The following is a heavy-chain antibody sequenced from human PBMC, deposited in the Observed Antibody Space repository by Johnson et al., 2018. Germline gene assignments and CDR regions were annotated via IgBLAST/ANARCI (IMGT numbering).Heavy chain of an antibody. D-gene: IGHD3-22*01. CDR1: GFTFSSYR. Sequence: VQLQESGGGLAPPGGSLRLSCAVSGFTFSSYRMYWVRQGPGKGLVWVSRINSDGSSTSYADSVKGRFTIPRDNVKTTLYLQMDSLSADDTAVYYCARVSGYDAFDIWGQGTMVTVSS. CDR3: ARVSGYDAFDI. CDR2: INSDGSST. V-gene: IGHV3-74*01. J-gene: IGHJ3*02.